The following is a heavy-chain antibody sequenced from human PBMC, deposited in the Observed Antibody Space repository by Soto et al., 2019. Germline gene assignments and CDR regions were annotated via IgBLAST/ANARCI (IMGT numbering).Heavy chain of an antibody. J-gene: IGHJ6*02. CDR3: ARETLANAMDV. Sequence: PXETLSLTCTVSRGSITGSYWDWVRQPAGKGLEWIGHVYTTGSTNYKPSLKSRVTMSVDTSKNQIYLRLSSVTAADTAVYYCARETLANAMDVWGQGITVTVSS. CDR1: RGSITGSY. V-gene: IGHV4-4*07. CDR2: VYTTGST.